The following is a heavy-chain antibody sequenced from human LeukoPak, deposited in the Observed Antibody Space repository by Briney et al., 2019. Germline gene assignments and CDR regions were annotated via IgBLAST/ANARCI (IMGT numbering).Heavy chain of an antibody. J-gene: IGHJ6*02. Sequence: SETLSLTCTVSGGSISSGGYYWSWIRQHPGKGLEWIGYIYYSGSTYYNPSLKSRVTISVDTSKNQFSLKLSSVTAADTAVYYCARSARGYFLDVWGQGTTVTVSS. V-gene: IGHV4-31*03. CDR1: GGSISSGGYY. CDR2: IYYSGST. CDR3: ARSARGYFLDV. D-gene: IGHD5-18*01.